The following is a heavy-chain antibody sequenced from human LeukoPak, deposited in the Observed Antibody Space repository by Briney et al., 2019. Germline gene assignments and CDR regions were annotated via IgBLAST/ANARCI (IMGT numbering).Heavy chain of an antibody. J-gene: IGHJ3*02. CDR2: IRSELNGYAT. V-gene: IGHV3-73*01. Sequence: PGGSLRLSCAASGFTFSDPTIHWVRQASGKGLEWVGRIRSELNGYATAYAASVRGRFTISRDDSKNTAYLQMDNPKTGDTAVFYCTKQTADDAFDIWGRGTMVTVSS. CDR3: TKQTADDAFDI. CDR1: GFTFSDPT.